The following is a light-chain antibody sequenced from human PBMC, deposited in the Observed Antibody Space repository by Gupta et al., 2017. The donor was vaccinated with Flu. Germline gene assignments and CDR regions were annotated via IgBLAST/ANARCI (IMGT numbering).Light chain of an antibody. CDR2: DNS. V-gene: IGLV3-21*03. CDR1: NIGSKS. Sequence: GRKVRIAGGGTNIGSKSVHWYHQKTGTAPVLIIYDNSDRHSGIPDRFSGSNSGTTATMTTSRVEAGDEADYYCQVGDRGSDKYVLATGTKVTVL. J-gene: IGLJ1*01. CDR3: QVGDRGSDKYV.